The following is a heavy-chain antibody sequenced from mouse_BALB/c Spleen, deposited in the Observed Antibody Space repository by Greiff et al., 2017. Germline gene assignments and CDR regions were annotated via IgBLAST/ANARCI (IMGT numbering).Heavy chain of an antibody. V-gene: IGHV1S81*02. D-gene: IGHD2-4*01. J-gene: IGHJ1*01. CDR3: TWCYDYGYWYFDV. Sequence: QVQLQQPGAELVKPGASVKLSCKASGYTFTSYYMYWVKQRPGQGLEWIGGINPSNGGTNFNEKFKSKATLTVDKSSSTAYMQLSSLTSEDSAVYYCTWCYDYGYWYFDVWGAGTTVTVSS. CDR2: INPSNGGT. CDR1: GYTFTSYY.